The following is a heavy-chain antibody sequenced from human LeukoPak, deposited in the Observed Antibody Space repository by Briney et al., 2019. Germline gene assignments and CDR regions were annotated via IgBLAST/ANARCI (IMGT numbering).Heavy chain of an antibody. CDR1: GASISGSYGY. Sequence: PSETLSLTCAVSGASISGSYGYWGRGPQPPGKGLEWIGNIYSSGSTYYNASLQRRVTISIDTYKNHFSLRLNSVAAADTAMYYCAKSGGDGLIDYWGQETRVTVSS. D-gene: IGHD1-26*01. V-gene: IGHV4-39*02. CDR2: IYSSGST. J-gene: IGHJ4*02. CDR3: AKSGGDGLIDY.